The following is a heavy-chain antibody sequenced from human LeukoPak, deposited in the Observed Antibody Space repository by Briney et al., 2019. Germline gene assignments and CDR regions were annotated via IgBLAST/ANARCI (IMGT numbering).Heavy chain of an antibody. CDR1: GFSFAKYG. Sequence: GASVKVSCKASGFSFAKYGISWVRQAPGQGLEWMGWVSGFNGNYNYAEKFQGRVTMRADTSTGAAYMELWSLRTDDTAVYFCARGRYYDMLTYYSPDAFDIWGHGTTVIVSS. D-gene: IGHD3-9*01. V-gene: IGHV1-18*01. CDR2: VSGFNGNY. J-gene: IGHJ3*02. CDR3: ARGRYYDMLTYYSPDAFDI.